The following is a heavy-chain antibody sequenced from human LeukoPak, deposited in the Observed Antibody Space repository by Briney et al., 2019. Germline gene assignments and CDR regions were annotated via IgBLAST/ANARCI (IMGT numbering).Heavy chain of an antibody. CDR2: IYYSGST. D-gene: IGHD2-8*01. CDR1: GGSISSYY. CDR3: ATSVWPPYYYYYYMDV. Sequence: PSETLSLTCTVSGGSISSYYWSWLRQPPGKGLEWIGYIYYSGSTKYNPSLKSRVTISVDTSKSQFSLKLSSVTAADTAVYYCATSVWPPYYYYYYMDVWGKGTTVTVSS. V-gene: IGHV4-59*01. J-gene: IGHJ6*03.